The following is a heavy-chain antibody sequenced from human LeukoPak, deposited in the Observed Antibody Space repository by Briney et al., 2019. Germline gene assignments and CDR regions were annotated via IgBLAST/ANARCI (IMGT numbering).Heavy chain of an antibody. J-gene: IGHJ4*02. D-gene: IGHD6-19*01. CDR3: ARGRGRKAGTFPFDY. Sequence: SETLSLTCAVYGGSFSGYYWSWIRQRPGKWLEWIGEINHSGSTNYNPSLKSRVTISVDTSKNQFSLKLSSVTAADTAVYYCARGRGRKAGTFPFDYWGQGTLVTVSS. CDR2: INHSGST. CDR1: GGSFSGYY. V-gene: IGHV4-34*01.